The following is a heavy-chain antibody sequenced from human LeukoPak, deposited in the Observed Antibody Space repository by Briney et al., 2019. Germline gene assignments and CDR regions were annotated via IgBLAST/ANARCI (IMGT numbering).Heavy chain of an antibody. D-gene: IGHD2-8*01. J-gene: IGHJ4*02. CDR1: GFTFSDHW. CDR3: AKDTSIGKYCTNGVCSPFDY. CDR2: IKTDGTIT. V-gene: IGHV3-74*01. Sequence: GGSLRLSCAASGFTFSDHWMHWFRQAPGKGLMWVSRIKTDGTITGYVDSVRGRFTISRDNSRNTLYLQMISLRPEDTAVYYCAKDTSIGKYCTNGVCSPFDYWGQGTLVTVSS.